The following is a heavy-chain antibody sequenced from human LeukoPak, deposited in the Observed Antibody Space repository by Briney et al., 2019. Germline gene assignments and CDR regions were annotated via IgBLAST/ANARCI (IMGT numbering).Heavy chain of an antibody. D-gene: IGHD6-13*01. Sequence: PGGSLRLSCAASGFTFSSYEMNWVRQAPGKGLEWVSYISSSGSTIYYADSVKGRFTISRDNAKNSLYLQMNSLRAEDTAVYYCAREEQQLADYWGQRTLVTVSS. CDR3: AREEQQLADY. V-gene: IGHV3-48*03. J-gene: IGHJ4*02. CDR1: GFTFSSYE. CDR2: ISSSGSTI.